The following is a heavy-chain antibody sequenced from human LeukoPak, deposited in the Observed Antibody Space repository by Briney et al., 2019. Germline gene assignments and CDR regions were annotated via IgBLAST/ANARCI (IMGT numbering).Heavy chain of an antibody. Sequence: SETLSLTCTVSGGSISSYYWSWIRQPPGKGLEWIGYIYDSGSTNYNPSLKSLVTISVDTSKNQFSLKLSSVTAADTAVYYCARVVPADYYYYYYMDVWGKGTTVTVSS. CDR3: ARVVPADYYYYYYMDV. CDR1: GGSISSYY. V-gene: IGHV4-59*01. J-gene: IGHJ6*03. CDR2: IYDSGST. D-gene: IGHD2-2*01.